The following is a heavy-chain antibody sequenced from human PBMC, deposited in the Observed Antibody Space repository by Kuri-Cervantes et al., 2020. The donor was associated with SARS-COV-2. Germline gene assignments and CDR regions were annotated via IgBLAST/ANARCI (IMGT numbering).Heavy chain of an antibody. Sequence: SETLSLTCTVSGGSISSYYWSWIRQPAGKGLEWIGEINHSGSTNYNPSLKSRVTISVDTSKNQFSLKLSSVTAADTAVYYCARAVARGVPAALGLGLYYYYGMDVWGQGTTVTVSS. CDR3: ARAVARGVPAALGLGLYYYYGMDV. J-gene: IGHJ6*02. CDR2: INHSGST. V-gene: IGHV4-34*01. D-gene: IGHD2-2*01. CDR1: GGSISSYY.